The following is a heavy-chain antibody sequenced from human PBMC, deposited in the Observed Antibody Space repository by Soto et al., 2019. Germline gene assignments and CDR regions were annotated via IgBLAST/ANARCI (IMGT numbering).Heavy chain of an antibody. J-gene: IGHJ4*02. CDR3: ARHSGGPSSPFDY. Sequence: QLQLQESGPGLVKPSETLSLTCTVSGGSISSSNYYWGWILQPPGKGLAWIGTIIYNGNTYYNPSHRSRVTISVDTSKNHFSLNLTSVTAADTAVYYCARHSGGPSSPFDYWGQGTPVTVCS. V-gene: IGHV4-39*01. D-gene: IGHD1-26*01. CDR1: GGSISSSNYY. CDR2: IIYNGNT.